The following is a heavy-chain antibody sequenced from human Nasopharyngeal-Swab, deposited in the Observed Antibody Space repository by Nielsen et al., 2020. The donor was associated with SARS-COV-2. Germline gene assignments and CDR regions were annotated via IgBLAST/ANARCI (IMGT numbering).Heavy chain of an antibody. CDR3: AKLPGSSTQLADY. Sequence: GGSLRLCCAACGFTLSSYGMHWVSQAPGRGLEWVAVISYDGSNKYYAYSVKGRFTISRDNSKNTLYLQMNSLRAEDTAVYYCAKLPGSSTQLADYWGQGTLVTVSS. J-gene: IGHJ4*02. V-gene: IGHV3-30*18. CDR1: GFTLSSYG. CDR2: ISYDGSNK. D-gene: IGHD6-13*01.